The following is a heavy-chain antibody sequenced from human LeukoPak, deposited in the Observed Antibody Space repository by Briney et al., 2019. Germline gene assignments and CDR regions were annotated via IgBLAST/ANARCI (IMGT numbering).Heavy chain of an antibody. J-gene: IGHJ4*02. CDR3: ARHRGGSSWYVDY. D-gene: IGHD6-13*01. V-gene: IGHV5-51*01. Sequence: GESLKIPCKGSGYSFTTYWIGWVRQMPGKGLEWMGIIYPGDSDTRYNPSFQGQVTISADKSISTAYLQWSSLKASDTAMFYCARHRGGSSWYVDYWGQGTLVTVSS. CDR1: GYSFTTYW. CDR2: IYPGDSDT.